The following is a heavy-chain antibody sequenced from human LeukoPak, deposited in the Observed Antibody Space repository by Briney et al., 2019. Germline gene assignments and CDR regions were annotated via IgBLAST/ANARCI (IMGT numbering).Heavy chain of an antibody. CDR3: GRDIQLSY. J-gene: IGHJ4*02. V-gene: IGHV3-23*01. CDR1: GFTFSDSA. D-gene: IGHD1-1*01. Sequence: PGVSLRLSCAASGFTFSDSAMTWVPQAPGKGREWVSLINASGVSTYCADSVKGRFTISRDISNTTLYLQMGSLRAGDTAVYFCGRDIQLSYLGQGTLVTVS. CDR2: INASGVST.